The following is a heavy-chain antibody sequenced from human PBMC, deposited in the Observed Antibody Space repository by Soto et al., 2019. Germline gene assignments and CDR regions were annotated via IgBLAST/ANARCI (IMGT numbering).Heavy chain of an antibody. CDR2: IDPSDSYT. J-gene: IGHJ6*02. CDR1: GYSFTSYW. CDR3: ARSPVHIPVSGMDV. V-gene: IGHV5-10-1*01. D-gene: IGHD2-21*01. Sequence: LKISCKGSGYSFTSYWISWVRQMPGKGLEWMGRIDPSDSYTNYSPSFQGHVTISADKSISTAYLQWSSLKASDTAMYYCARSPVHIPVSGMDVWGQGTKVTVSS.